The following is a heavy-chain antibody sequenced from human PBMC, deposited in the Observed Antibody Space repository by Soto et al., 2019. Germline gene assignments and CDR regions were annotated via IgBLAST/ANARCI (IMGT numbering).Heavy chain of an antibody. J-gene: IGHJ4*02. V-gene: IGHV3-74*03. CDR2: INGDESRT. CDR1: GFTFSSYW. Sequence: EVQLVESGGGLVQPGGSLRLSCASSGFTFSSYWMYWVRQAPGQGLVWISHINGDESRTTYADSVEGRFTISRDNAKNTLYLQMNSLRAEDTAVYYCARVDYGGTLSRWGQGTLVTVSS. CDR3: ARVDYGGTLSR. D-gene: IGHD4-17*01.